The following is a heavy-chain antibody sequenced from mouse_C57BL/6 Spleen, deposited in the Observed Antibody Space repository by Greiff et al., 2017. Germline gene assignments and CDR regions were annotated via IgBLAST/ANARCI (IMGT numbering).Heavy chain of an antibody. CDR3: ATIYYGNYRAMDY. CDR2: ISPRDGST. J-gene: IGHJ4*01. CDR1: GYTFTDHT. V-gene: IGHV1-78*01. D-gene: IGHD2-1*01. Sequence: VQLQQSDAELVKPGASVKISCKASGYTFTDHTIHWMKQRPEQGLEWIGYISPRDGSTKYNEKFKGKATLTTDKSSSTAYMQLNSLTSEDSAVYFCATIYYGNYRAMDYWGQGTSVTVSS.